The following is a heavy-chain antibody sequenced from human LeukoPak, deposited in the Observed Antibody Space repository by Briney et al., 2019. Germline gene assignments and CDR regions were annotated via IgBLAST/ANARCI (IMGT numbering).Heavy chain of an antibody. CDR3: ARVAGSKSIDS. D-gene: IGHD2-15*01. J-gene: IGHJ4*02. V-gene: IGHV3-7*05. CDR1: GFPFRSYW. Sequence: GGSLRLSCAASGFPFRSYWMSWVRQAPGKGLEWVANIKEDGSEKYYVDSVKGRFTISRDNAKNSLYLQMDSLRAEDTAVYYCARVAGSKSIDSWGQGTLVTVSS. CDR2: IKEDGSEK.